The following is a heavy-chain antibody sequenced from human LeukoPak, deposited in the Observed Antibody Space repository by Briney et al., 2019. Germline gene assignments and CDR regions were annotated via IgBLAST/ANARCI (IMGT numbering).Heavy chain of an antibody. J-gene: IGHJ4*02. CDR3: VKAALRYFDWSPDY. CDR1: GFTFSRYA. D-gene: IGHD3-9*01. V-gene: IGHV3-64D*06. CDR2: ISSNGGST. Sequence: GSLRLSCSASGFTFSRYAMHWVRQAPGKGLEYVSAISSNGGSTYYADSVKGGFTISRDNSKNTLYLQMSSLRAEDTAVYYCVKAALRYFDWSPDYWGQGTLVTVSS.